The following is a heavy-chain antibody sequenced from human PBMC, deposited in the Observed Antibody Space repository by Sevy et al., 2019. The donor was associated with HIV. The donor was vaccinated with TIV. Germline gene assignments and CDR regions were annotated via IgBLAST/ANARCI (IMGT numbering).Heavy chain of an antibody. CDR3: ARESRGYSYFDYYYGMDV. Sequence: GGSLRLSCAASGFTFSSYWMSWVRQAPGKGLEWVANIKQDGSGKYYVDSVKGRFTISRDNAKNSLYLQMNSLRAEDTAVYYCARESRGYSYFDYYYGMDVWGQGTTVTVSS. J-gene: IGHJ6*02. D-gene: IGHD5-18*01. CDR1: GFTFSSYW. CDR2: IKQDGSGK. V-gene: IGHV3-7*03.